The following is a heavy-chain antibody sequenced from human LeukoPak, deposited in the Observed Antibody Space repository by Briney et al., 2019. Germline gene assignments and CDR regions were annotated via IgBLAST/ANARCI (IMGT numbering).Heavy chain of an antibody. CDR1: GGTFSSYA. D-gene: IGHD6-19*01. V-gene: IGHV1-2*02. Sequence: ASVKVSCKASGGTFSSYAISWVRQAPGQGLEWMGWINPNSGGTNYAQKFQGRVTLTRDTSISTAYMDLSRLRSDDTAVYYCAREAGIHSSGSYWGQGTLVTVSS. J-gene: IGHJ4*02. CDR3: AREAGIHSSGSY. CDR2: INPNSGGT.